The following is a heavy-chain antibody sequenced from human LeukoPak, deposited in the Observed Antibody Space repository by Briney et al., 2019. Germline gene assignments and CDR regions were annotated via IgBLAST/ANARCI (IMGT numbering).Heavy chain of an antibody. J-gene: IGHJ6*03. CDR3: ARFQSRLYYYYMDV. V-gene: IGHV4-38-2*02. Sequence: SETLSLTYTVSGYSISSGYYWGWIRQPPGKGLEWIGSIYHSGSTYYNPSLKSRVTISVDTSKNQFSLKLSSVTAADTAVYYCARFQSRLYYYYMDVWGKGTTVTVSS. CDR2: IYHSGST. CDR1: GYSISSGYY.